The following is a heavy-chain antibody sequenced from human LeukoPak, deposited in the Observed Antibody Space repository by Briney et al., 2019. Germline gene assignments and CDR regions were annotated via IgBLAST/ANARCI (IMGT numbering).Heavy chain of an antibody. D-gene: IGHD3-10*01. CDR1: GFTFSNAW. CDR3: TTPYGSGSYLNAFEI. Sequence: PGGSLRLSCAASGFTFSNAWMSWVRQAPGKGLEWVGRIKSQTAGGTTDYAAPVKGRFTMSRDDSKNTVYLQMNSLKTEDTAVYYCTTPYGSGSYLNAFEIWGQGTMVTVSS. J-gene: IGHJ3*02. V-gene: IGHV3-15*01. CDR2: IKSQTAGGTT.